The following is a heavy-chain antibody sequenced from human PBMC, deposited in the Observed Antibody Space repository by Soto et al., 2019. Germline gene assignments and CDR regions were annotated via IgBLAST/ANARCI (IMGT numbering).Heavy chain of an antibody. J-gene: IGHJ4*02. CDR1: GCSISSYY. D-gene: IGHD6-19*01. CDR2: IYYSGST. Sequence: ETLSLTCTVSGCSISSYYWSWIRQPPGKGLEWIGYIYYSGSTNYNPSVKGRFTISRDSFKNTVYLQMNSLTPEDTAMYYCAKVAVVMAVNPWFDYWGQGTQVTVSS. CDR3: AKVAVVMAVNPWFDY. V-gene: IGHV4-59*01.